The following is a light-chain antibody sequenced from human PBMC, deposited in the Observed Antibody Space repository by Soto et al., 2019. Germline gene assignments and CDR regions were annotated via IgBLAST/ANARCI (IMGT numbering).Light chain of an antibody. CDR1: QTISSW. CDR3: QHNNSYSEA. V-gene: IGKV1-5*03. CDR2: KAS. Sequence: DIQMTQSPSTLSGSVGARVTIACRARQTISSWLAWYQQKPGKAPTLLISKASTLQSGVPSRFRGSGAGTEFTLTISSQQPDDYATYYCQHNNSYSEAFGQGTKVELK. J-gene: IGKJ1*01.